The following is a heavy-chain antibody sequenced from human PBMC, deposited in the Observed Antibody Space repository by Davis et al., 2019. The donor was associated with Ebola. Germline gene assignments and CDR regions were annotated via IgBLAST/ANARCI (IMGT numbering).Heavy chain of an antibody. CDR2: IRSKAYGGTT. D-gene: IGHD4-17*01. J-gene: IGHJ5*02. V-gene: IGHV3-49*03. CDR3: TGLPLMTTVTTRYNWFDP. Sequence: GGSLRLSCTASGFTFGDYAMSWFRQAPGKGLEWVGFIRSKAYGGTTEYAASVKGRFTISRDDSKSIAYLQMNSLKTEDTAVYYCTGLPLMTTVTTRYNWFDPWGQGTLVTVSS. CDR1: GFTFGDYA.